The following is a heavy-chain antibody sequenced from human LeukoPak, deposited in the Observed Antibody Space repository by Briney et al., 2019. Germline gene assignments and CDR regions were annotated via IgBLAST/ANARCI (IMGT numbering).Heavy chain of an antibody. Sequence: KAGGSLRLSCAASGFTFSSYSTNWVRQGPGKGVEWVSSISSSSSYIYYADSVKGRFTISRDNAKNSLYLQMNSLRAEDAAVYYCARDYSGPFPTWGQGTLVTVSS. V-gene: IGHV3-21*01. J-gene: IGHJ5*02. CDR2: ISSSSSYI. CDR3: ARDYSGPFPT. CDR1: GFTFSSYS. D-gene: IGHD1-26*01.